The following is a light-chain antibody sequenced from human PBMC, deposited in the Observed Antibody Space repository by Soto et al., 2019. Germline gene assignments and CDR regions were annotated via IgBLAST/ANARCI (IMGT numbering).Light chain of an antibody. J-gene: IGKJ1*01. CDR2: GAS. CDR3: QQYGSSPRT. Sequence: EIVLTQSPGTLSLSPGERATLSCRASQSVSSTYLAWYQQKPGQPPRLLMYGASTRATGIPDRFSGSGSGTDFTLTISRLEPEDFAVFYCQQYGSSPRTFGQGT. CDR1: QSVSSTY. V-gene: IGKV3-20*01.